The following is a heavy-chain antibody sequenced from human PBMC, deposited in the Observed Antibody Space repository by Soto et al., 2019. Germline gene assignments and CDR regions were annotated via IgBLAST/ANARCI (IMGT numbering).Heavy chain of an antibody. D-gene: IGHD2-2*01. CDR1: GGSIGTYY. CDR2: IYNGAIT. J-gene: IGHJ4*02. CDR3: ARGPIVVVPAANNYFDY. V-gene: IGHV4-59*01. Sequence: PSETLSLTCIVSGGSIGTYYWTWTRQPPGKGLEWIGCIYNGAITNYNPSLKSRVTISVDTSKNQFSLKLTSVTAADTAVYYCARGPIVVVPAANNYFDYWGQGTLVTVSS.